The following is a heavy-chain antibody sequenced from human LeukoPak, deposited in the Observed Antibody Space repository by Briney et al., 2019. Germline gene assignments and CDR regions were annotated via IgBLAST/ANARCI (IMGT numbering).Heavy chain of an antibody. CDR2: IIPIFGTA. V-gene: IGHV1-69*06. CDR3: ARDPGYFGYYYYMDV. J-gene: IGHJ6*03. Sequence: SVKVSCKASGGTFSSYAISWVRQAPGQGLEWMGGIIPIFGTANYAQKFQGRVTITADKSTSTAYMELSSLRSEDTAVYYCARDPGYFGYYYYMDVWGKGSTVTVSS. CDR1: GGTFSSYA. D-gene: IGHD2/OR15-2a*01.